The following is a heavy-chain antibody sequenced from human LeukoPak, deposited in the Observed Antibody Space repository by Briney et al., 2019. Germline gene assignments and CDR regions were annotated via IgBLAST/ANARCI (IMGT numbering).Heavy chain of an antibody. CDR2: ISSSSSYI. CDR1: GFTFSSYS. CDR3: ARASVATMTYWYFDL. D-gene: IGHD5-12*01. J-gene: IGHJ2*01. V-gene: IGHV3-21*01. Sequence: GGSLRLSCAASGFTFSSYSMNWVRQAPGKGLEWVSSISSSSSYIYYADSVNGRFTISRDNAKNSLYLQMNSLRAEDTAVYYCARASVATMTYWYFDLWGRGTLVTVSS.